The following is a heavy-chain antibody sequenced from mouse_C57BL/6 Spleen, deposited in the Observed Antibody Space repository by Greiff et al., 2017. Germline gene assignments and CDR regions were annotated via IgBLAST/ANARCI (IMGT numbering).Heavy chain of an antibody. J-gene: IGHJ3*01. V-gene: IGHV3-6*01. D-gene: IGHD2-1*01. Sequence: ESGPGLVKPSQSLSLTCSVTGYSITSGYYWNWIRQFPGNKLEWMGYISYDGSNNYNPSLKNRISITRDTSKNQFFLKLDSVTTEDTATCYCARDGGNYGNPFAYWGQGTLVTVSA. CDR1: GYSITSGYY. CDR3: ARDGGNYGNPFAY. CDR2: ISYDGSN.